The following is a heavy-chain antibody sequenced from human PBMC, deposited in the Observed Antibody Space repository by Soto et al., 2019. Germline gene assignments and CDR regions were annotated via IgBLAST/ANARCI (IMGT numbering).Heavy chain of an antibody. V-gene: IGHV3-23*01. Sequence: EVQLLESGGGLVQPGGSLRLSCAASGFAFSTYAMAWVRQAPGKGLEWVSSIDRGGGSTNYADSVKGRFTISKDNSKNTLYQQMNSLRADDTAVYYCVKLLAQNLDYWGQGVLLTVSS. J-gene: IGHJ4*02. CDR2: IDRGGGST. CDR3: VKLLAQNLDY. CDR1: GFAFSTYA.